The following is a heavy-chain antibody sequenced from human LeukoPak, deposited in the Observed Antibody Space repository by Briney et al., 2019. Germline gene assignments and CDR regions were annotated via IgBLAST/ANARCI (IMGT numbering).Heavy chain of an antibody. CDR2: INAYNGDT. CDR1: GYTFSNYS. Sequence: AASVRVSCTVSGYTFSNYSISWVRQAPGRGLEWLGWINAYNGDTDYAEKVQGRVTMTTDTSTSTAYMELTSLKSEDTAVYYRARDSLVPILYYLDFWGKGTTVTVSS. V-gene: IGHV1-18*01. D-gene: IGHD2-2*01. J-gene: IGHJ6*03. CDR3: ARDSLVPILYYLDF.